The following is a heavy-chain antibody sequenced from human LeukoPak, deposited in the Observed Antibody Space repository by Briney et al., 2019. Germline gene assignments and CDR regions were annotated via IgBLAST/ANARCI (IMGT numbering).Heavy chain of an antibody. CDR3: ARGRLAARPFDY. CDR1: GGSFSGYY. CDR2: INHSGST. Sequence: SETLSLTCAVYGGSFSGYYWSWIRQPPGKGLEWIGEINHSGSTNYNPSLKSRVTISVDTSKNQFSPKLSSVTAADTAVYYCARGRLAARPFDYWGQGTLVTVSS. J-gene: IGHJ4*02. V-gene: IGHV4-34*01. D-gene: IGHD6-6*01.